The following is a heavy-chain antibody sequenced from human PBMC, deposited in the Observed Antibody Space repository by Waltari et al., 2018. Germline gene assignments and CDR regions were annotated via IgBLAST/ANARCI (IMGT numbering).Heavy chain of an antibody. V-gene: IGHV3-33*01. J-gene: IGHJ4*02. Sequence: QVQLVESGGGVVQPGRSLRLSCAASGFTFSSSGMHWVRQAPGKGLEWVAVIWYDGSNKYYADSVKGRFTISRDNSKNTLYLQMNSLRAEDTAVYYCASQWFGELPLGWGQGTLVTVSS. CDR1: GFTFSSSG. D-gene: IGHD3-10*01. CDR2: IWYDGSNK. CDR3: ASQWFGELPLG.